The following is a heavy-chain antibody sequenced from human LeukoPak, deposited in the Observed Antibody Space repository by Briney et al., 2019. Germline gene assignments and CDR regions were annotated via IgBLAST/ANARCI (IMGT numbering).Heavy chain of an antibody. J-gene: IGHJ3*02. D-gene: IGHD3-9*01. Sequence: GGSLRLSCAASGFTFSGSAMHWVRQASGKGLEWVGRIRSKANSYATAYAASVKGRFTISREDSKNTAYLQMNSLKTEDTAVYYCANVLRYFDWPDAFDIWGQGTMVTVSS. CDR3: ANVLRYFDWPDAFDI. CDR1: GFTFSGSA. V-gene: IGHV3-73*01. CDR2: IRSKANSYAT.